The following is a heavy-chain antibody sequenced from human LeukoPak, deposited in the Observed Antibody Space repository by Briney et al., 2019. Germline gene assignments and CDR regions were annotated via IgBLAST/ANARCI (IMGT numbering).Heavy chain of an antibody. J-gene: IGHJ4*02. CDR1: GSTFSSYS. D-gene: IGHD3-22*01. CDR3: ARHRKDDSSGYYDY. Sequence: GGSLRLSCAASGSTFSSYSMNWVRQAPGKGLEWVSYISSSSSTIYYADSVKGRFTISRDNAKNSLYLQMNSLRAEDTAVYYCARHRKDDSSGYYDYWGQGTLVTVSS. V-gene: IGHV3-48*01. CDR2: ISSSSSTI.